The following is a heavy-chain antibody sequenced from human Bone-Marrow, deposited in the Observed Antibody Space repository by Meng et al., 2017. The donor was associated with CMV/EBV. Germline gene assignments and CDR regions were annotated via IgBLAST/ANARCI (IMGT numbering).Heavy chain of an antibody. CDR3: ATILEGLGWFDP. J-gene: IGHJ5*02. V-gene: IGHV3-23*01. CDR1: GFTFSSYA. D-gene: IGHD3-3*01. Sequence: GESLKISCAASGFTFSSYAMSWVRQAPGKGLEWVSAISGSGGSTYYADSVKGRFTISRDNSKNTLYLQMNSLRAEDTAVYYCATILEGLGWFDPWGQGTLVTVSS. CDR2: ISGSGGST.